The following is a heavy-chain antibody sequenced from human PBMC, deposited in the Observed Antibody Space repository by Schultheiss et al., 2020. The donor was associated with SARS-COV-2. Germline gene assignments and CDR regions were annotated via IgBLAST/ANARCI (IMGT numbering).Heavy chain of an antibody. CDR2: ISSSGSTI. J-gene: IGHJ4*02. CDR3: ARDLGYSYGYGEDY. CDR1: GFTVSSNY. V-gene: IGHV3-11*04. Sequence: AGSLRLSCAASGFTVSSNYMSWVRQAPGKGLEWVSYISSSGSTIYYADSVKGRFTISRDNAKNTLYLQMNSLRAEDTAVYYCARDLGYSYGYGEDYWGQGTLVTVSS. D-gene: IGHD5-18*01.